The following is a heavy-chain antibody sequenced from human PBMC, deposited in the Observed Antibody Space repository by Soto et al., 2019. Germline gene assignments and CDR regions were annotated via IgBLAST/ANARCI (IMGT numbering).Heavy chain of an antibody. Sequence: QVQLQESGPGLVKPSETLSLTCSVSGDSVSSYYWSWIRQPPGKGLEWIGYIYLSGSTSYNPSLKSRVSISLHTSRNQFSLKLSSVTAADTAMYYCARGVLRYYYYGMDVWGQGTTVTVSS. CDR3: ARGVLRYYYYGMDV. CDR2: IYLSGST. CDR1: GDSVSSYY. J-gene: IGHJ6*02. V-gene: IGHV4-59*02.